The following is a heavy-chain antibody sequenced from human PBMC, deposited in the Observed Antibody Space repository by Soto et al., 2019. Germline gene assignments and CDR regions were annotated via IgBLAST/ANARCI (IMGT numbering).Heavy chain of an antibody. J-gene: IGHJ6*03. V-gene: IGHV4-39*07. D-gene: IGHD5-12*01. CDR1: GASSSGSSCY. CDR2: IYYSGST. Sequence: SETLSLTCTVSGASSSGSSCYWGWIRQHPGKGLEWIGNIYYSGSTYYNPSLKSRVTISVDTSKNQFSLKLSSVTAADTAVYYCARVGWLRPGTYYYYMDVWGKGTTVTVSS. CDR3: ARVGWLRPGTYYYYMDV.